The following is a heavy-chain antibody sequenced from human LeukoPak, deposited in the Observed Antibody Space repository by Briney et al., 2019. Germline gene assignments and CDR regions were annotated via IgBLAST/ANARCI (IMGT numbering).Heavy chain of an antibody. Sequence: GGSLRLSCAASGFTFSSYAMSWVRQAPGKGLEWVSAISHSGATTYYADSVKGRFTISRDNSKNTLYLQMNSLRAEDTAVYYCAKVLSGSYSPFDYWGQGTLVTVSS. J-gene: IGHJ4*02. D-gene: IGHD1-26*01. CDR3: AKVLSGSYSPFDY. CDR2: ISHSGATT. V-gene: IGHV3-23*01. CDR1: GFTFSSYA.